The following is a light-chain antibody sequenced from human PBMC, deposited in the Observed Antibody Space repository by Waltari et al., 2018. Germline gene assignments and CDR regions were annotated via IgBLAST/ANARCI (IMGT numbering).Light chain of an antibody. CDR1: SSNIGAGYY. Sequence: QSVLTQPPSLSGAPGQRVTFSCTGSSSNIGAGYYVHWYQQLPGTAPKLLIYDSDSRPSGVPDRFSGSKSGTSASLAITGLQAEDEADYYCQSYDTTLRGSIFGGGTKLTVL. CDR2: DSD. CDR3: QSYDTTLRGSI. V-gene: IGLV1-40*01. J-gene: IGLJ2*01.